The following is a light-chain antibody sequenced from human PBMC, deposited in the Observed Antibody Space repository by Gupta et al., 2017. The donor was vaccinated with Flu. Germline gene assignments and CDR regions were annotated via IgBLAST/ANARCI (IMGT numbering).Light chain of an antibody. Sequence: SYVLPQPPSVSVAPGQTARITCEGGNIGAKGVHWYQQKAGQAPVLVVYDDGDRPSGIPERLSGSNSGHTATLTISRVEDGDEADYYCQVWDRTSDHWVFGGGTKLTVL. J-gene: IGLJ3*02. CDR3: QVWDRTSDHWV. V-gene: IGLV3-21*02. CDR1: NIGAKG. CDR2: DDG.